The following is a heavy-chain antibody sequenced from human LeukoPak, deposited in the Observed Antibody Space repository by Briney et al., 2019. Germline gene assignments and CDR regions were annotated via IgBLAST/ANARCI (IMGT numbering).Heavy chain of an antibody. J-gene: IGHJ6*02. CDR1: GFTFSSYG. V-gene: IGHV3-33*01. D-gene: IGHD3-10*01. CDR2: IWYDGSNK. Sequence: GGSRRLSCAASGFTFSSYGMHWVRQAPGKGLEWVAVIWYDGSNKYYADSVKGRFTISRDNSKNTLYLQMNSLRAEDTAVYYCARDLVRGVIIYYYYGMDVWGQGTTVTVSS. CDR3: ARDLVRGVIIYYYYGMDV.